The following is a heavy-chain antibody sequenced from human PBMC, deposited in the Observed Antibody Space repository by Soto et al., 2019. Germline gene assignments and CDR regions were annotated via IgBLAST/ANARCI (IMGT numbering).Heavy chain of an antibody. J-gene: IGHJ6*02. CDR2: ISSSSSTI. Sequence: SLSLSSAASGFTFSIWCKNWLPQAPGKGLRWVSYISSSSSTIHYADSVKGRFTISRDNAKNSLYLQMNSLRAEDTAVYYCAREGSIAVAGTPYCYYGMDVWGQGT. D-gene: IGHD6-19*01. CDR1: GFTFSIWC. V-gene: IGHV3-48*01. CDR3: AREGSIAVAGTPYCYYGMDV.